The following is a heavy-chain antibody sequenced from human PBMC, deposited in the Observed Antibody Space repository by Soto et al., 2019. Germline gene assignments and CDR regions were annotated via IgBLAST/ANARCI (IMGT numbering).Heavy chain of an antibody. CDR2: LNPATGAA. CDR3: VRGGGVGVDGSAAFEM. CDR1: GYPVTAYD. Sequence: QLHLVQSGAVVKKPGASVTVSCSASGYPVTAYDMHWVRQAPGRGLEWMGGLNPATGAAKYTQTFQGRVTMTRATSTGPVFMELSGLPSDATAGFYCVRGGGVGVDGSAAFEMWGQGTLVTVSS. J-gene: IGHJ3*02. V-gene: IGHV1-2*02. D-gene: IGHD3-3*01.